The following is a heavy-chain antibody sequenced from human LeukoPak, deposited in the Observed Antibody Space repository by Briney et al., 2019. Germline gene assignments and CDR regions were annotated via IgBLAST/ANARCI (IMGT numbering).Heavy chain of an antibody. Sequence: PGGSLRLSCAASGFIFSHYGMHLVRQAPGKGLEWVAVIWSDGTNTFYAGSVKGRFTISRDNAQNTVFLQMSSLRVEDTAMYYCARDAQRGFDYTNSLRYWGHGTLVTVSS. D-gene: IGHD4-11*01. J-gene: IGHJ4*01. CDR2: IWSDGTNT. V-gene: IGHV3-30*12. CDR1: GFIFSHYG. CDR3: ARDAQRGFDYTNSLRY.